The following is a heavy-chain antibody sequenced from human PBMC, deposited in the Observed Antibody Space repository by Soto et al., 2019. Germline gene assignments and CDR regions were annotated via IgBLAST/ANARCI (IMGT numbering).Heavy chain of an antibody. CDR2: IYYSGST. CDR1: GGSISSYY. D-gene: IGHD6-13*01. V-gene: IGHV4-59*01. Sequence: SETLSLTCTVSGGSISSYYWSWIRQPPGKGLEWIGYIYYSGSTNYNPSLKSRVTISVDTSKNQFSLKLSSVTAADTAVYYCARSRAKAGTLDYWGQGTLVTVSS. J-gene: IGHJ4*02. CDR3: ARSRAKAGTLDY.